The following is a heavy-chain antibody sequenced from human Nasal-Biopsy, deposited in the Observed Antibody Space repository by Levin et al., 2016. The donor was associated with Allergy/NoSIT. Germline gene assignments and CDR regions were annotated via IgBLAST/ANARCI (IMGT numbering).Heavy chain of an antibody. CDR1: GGSFNDYY. D-gene: IGHD2-2*01. V-gene: IGHV4-34*01. CDR2: ISHSGST. CDR3: ARDRGRYCSLPSCSKNWFDP. J-gene: IGHJ5*02. Sequence: SETLSLTCAVYGGSFNDYYWTWIRQPPGKGLEWIGEISHSGSTNYNPSLKSRLTISMDTSNNQFSLWLRSVTAADTAVYYCARDRGRYCSLPSCSKNWFDPWSQGTLVTVSS.